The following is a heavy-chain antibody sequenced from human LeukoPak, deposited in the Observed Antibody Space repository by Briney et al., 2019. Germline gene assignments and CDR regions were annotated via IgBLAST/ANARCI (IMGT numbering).Heavy chain of an antibody. CDR2: ILNDGSST. Sequence: GGSLRLSCVASGFTFRNFVMHWVRQAPGKGLQWVAGILNDGSSTEYADSVKGRFTISRDNSKNTLYLQMNSLRADDTAVYYCARDMNPVTHPHYYYYYYMDVWGKGTTVTVSS. CDR1: GFTFRNFV. CDR3: ARDMNPVTHPHYYYYYYMDV. J-gene: IGHJ6*03. V-gene: IGHV3-30*03. D-gene: IGHD4-23*01.